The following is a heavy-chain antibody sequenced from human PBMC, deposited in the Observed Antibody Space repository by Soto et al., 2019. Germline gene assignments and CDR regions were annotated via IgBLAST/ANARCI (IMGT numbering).Heavy chain of an antibody. D-gene: IGHD1-7*01. V-gene: IGHV4-34*01. J-gene: IGHJ4*02. CDR3: ARGRDWNYGVFNY. CDR2: INHSGST. CDR1: GGSFSGYY. Sequence: QVQLQQWGAGLLKPSETLSLTCAVYGGSFSGYYWSWIRQPPGKGLEWIGEINHSGSTNDNPSLKSRVTISVDTSKNQFSLKLSSVTAADTAVYYCARGRDWNYGVFNYWGQGTLVTVSS.